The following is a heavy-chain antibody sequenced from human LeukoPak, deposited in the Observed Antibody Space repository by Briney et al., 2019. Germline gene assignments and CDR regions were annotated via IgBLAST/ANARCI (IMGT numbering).Heavy chain of an antibody. V-gene: IGHV4-39*01. CDR3: ARWRGGATYFDY. CDR2: IYYSGST. D-gene: IGHD1-26*01. Sequence: PSETLSLTCTVSGGSISSSNYYWGWIRQSPGKWLEWIGSIYYSGSTNYNPSLKSRVTISVDTSKNQFSLNLSSVTAADTAVYYCARWRGGATYFDYWGQGTLVTVSS. CDR1: GGSISSSNYY. J-gene: IGHJ4*02.